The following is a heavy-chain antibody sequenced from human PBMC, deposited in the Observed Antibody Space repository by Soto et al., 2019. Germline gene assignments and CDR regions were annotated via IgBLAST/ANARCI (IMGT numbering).Heavy chain of an antibody. CDR1: GGSFSGYY. Sequence: SDTLSLTCAVYGGSFSGYYWSWIRQPPGKGLEWMGEINHSGSTNYNPSLKSRVTISVDTSKNQFSLKLSAVTAADTAVYYGARVWLRKRWFDPWGQGSLGTVYS. CDR3: ARVWLRKRWFDP. CDR2: INHSGST. V-gene: IGHV4-34*01. J-gene: IGHJ5*02. D-gene: IGHD5-12*01.